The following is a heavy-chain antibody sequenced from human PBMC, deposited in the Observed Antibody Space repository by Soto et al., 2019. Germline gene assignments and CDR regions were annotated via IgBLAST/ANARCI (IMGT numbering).Heavy chain of an antibody. D-gene: IGHD3-22*01. CDR3: ARGGYDSRGYYRPVLDY. J-gene: IGHJ4*02. CDR1: GYTFTSYA. CDR2: INAGNDNT. V-gene: IGHV1-3*01. Sequence: ASVKVSCKASGYTFTSYAVHWVRQAPGQRLEWMGWINAGNDNTIYSQKFQGRVTITRDTSANTAYMELSSLRSEDTAVYYCARGGYDSRGYYRPVLDYWGQGTLVTVSS.